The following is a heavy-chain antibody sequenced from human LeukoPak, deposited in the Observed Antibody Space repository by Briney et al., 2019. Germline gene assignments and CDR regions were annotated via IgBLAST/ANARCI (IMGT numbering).Heavy chain of an antibody. CDR1: GFTFSSYA. Sequence: GGSLRLSCAASGFTFSSYAMSWVRQAPGKGLEWVSAISGSGGSTYYADSVKGRFTISRDNSKNTLYLQMNSLRAEDTAVYYCAGYTYGVGYYGMDVWGQGTTVTVSS. CDR3: AGYTYGVGYYGMDV. V-gene: IGHV3-23*01. D-gene: IGHD5-18*01. J-gene: IGHJ6*02. CDR2: ISGSGGST.